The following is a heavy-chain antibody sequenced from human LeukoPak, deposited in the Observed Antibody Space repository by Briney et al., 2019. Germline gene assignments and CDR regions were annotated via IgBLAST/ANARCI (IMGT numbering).Heavy chain of an antibody. J-gene: IGHJ4*02. CDR3: AKGNGDFDH. Sequence: GGSLRLSCVASGFTFRQYAMNWARHARGRGRQWVSSISAVGGNTYYADSVEGRFTISRDDSKNTLYPQMNSLRAEDTAVYFCAKGNGDFDHWGQGTLVTVSS. V-gene: IGHV3-23*01. CDR2: ISAVGGNT. D-gene: IGHD2-8*01. CDR1: GFTFRQYA.